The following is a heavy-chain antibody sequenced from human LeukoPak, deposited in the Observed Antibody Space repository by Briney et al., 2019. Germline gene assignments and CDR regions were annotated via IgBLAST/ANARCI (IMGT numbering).Heavy chain of an antibody. CDR2: ISDIGSI. CDR1: GGSISSYY. CDR3: AGHHPRNTVDF. J-gene: IGHJ4*02. V-gene: IGHV4-59*08. D-gene: IGHD2/OR15-2a*01. Sequence: SETLSLTCTVSGGSISSYYRGWIRQPPGKGLEWIAYISDIGSINYNPSLKSRVTISLDTSKNQFSLKLSSVTAADTAVYYCAGHHPRNTVDFWGRGTLVTVSS.